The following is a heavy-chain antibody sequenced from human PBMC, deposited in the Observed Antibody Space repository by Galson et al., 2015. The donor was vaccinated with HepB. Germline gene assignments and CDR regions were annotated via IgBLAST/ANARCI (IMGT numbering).Heavy chain of an antibody. CDR3: ARAPVRRRFLEWLPRSANWFDP. CDR2: MNPNSGNT. Sequence: SVKVSCKASGYTFTSYDINWVRQATGQGLEWMGWMNPNSGNTGYAQKFQGRVTMTRNTSISTAYMELSSLRSEDAAVYYCARAPVRRRFLEWLPRSANWFDPWGQGTLVTVSS. CDR1: GYTFTSYD. J-gene: IGHJ5*02. V-gene: IGHV1-8*02. D-gene: IGHD3-3*01.